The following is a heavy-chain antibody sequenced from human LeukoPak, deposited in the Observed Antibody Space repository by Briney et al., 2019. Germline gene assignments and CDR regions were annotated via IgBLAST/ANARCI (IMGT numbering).Heavy chain of an antibody. V-gene: IGHV3-30*02. Sequence: GGSLRLSCTASGFTFNTYGMHWVRQPPGKGLEWVAFITYDRGDTYYADSVKGRFTISRDSSKTTLSLQMNSLRAEDTAVYYCYTDIVTVPAPDYWGQGALVIVSS. D-gene: IGHD2-2*01. CDR2: ITYDRGDT. CDR1: GFTFNTYG. J-gene: IGHJ4*02. CDR3: YTDIVTVPAPDY.